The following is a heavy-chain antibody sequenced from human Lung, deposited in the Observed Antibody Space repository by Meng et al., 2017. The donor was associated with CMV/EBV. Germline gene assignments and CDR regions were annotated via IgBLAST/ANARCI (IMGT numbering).Heavy chain of an antibody. CDR3: ARYDRNYDFWSGYSNLGYFDY. D-gene: IGHD3-3*01. V-gene: IGHV1-69*10. CDR2: IIPILGIA. CDR1: GGTFSSYA. J-gene: IGHJ4*02. Sequence: SVXVSXXASGGTFSSYAISWVRQAPGQGLEWMGGIIPILGIANYAQKFQGRVTITADKSTSTAYMELSSLRSEDTAVYYCARYDRNYDFWSGYSNLGYFDYWGQGTXVTASS.